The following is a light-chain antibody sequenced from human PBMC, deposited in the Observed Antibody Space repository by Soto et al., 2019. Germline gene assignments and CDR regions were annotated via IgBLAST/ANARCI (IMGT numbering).Light chain of an antibody. J-gene: IGLJ1*01. V-gene: IGLV2-14*01. CDR3: SSYTSSRSYV. CDR2: DVS. Sequence: FVLTTPAYGKGSPGQSLTLSLTGTSSDVGGYNYVSWYQQHPGKAPKLMIYDVSNRPSGVSNRFSGSKSGNTASLTISGLQAEDEADYYCSSYTSSRSYVFGTGTKVTVL. CDR1: SSDVGGYNY.